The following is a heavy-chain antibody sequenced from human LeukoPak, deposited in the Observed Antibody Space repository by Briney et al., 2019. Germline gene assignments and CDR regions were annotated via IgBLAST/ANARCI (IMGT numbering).Heavy chain of an antibody. V-gene: IGHV3-30-3*01. J-gene: IGHJ4*02. CDR3: ARELTAYFGKHFDY. D-gene: IGHD1-14*01. CDR2: ISYDGSNK. CDR1: GFTFSSYA. Sequence: GRSLRLSCAASGFTFSSYAMHWVRQAQGKGLEWVAVISYDGSNKYYADSVKGRFTISRDNSKNTLYLQMNSLRAEDTAVYYCARELTAYFGKHFDYWGQGTLVTVSS.